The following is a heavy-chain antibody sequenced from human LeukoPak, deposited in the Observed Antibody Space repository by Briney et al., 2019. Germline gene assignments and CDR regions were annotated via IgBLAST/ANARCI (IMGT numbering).Heavy chain of an antibody. CDR1: GGSFSGYY. Sequence: PSETLSLTCAVYGGSFSGYYWSWIRQPPGKGLEWIGEINHSGSTNYSPSLKSRVTISVDTSKNQFSLKLSPVTAADTAVYYCARGSVWYSGSYYALWVRAFDIWGQGTMVTVSS. V-gene: IGHV4-34*01. CDR3: ARGSVWYSGSYYALWVRAFDI. J-gene: IGHJ3*02. CDR2: INHSGST. D-gene: IGHD1-26*01.